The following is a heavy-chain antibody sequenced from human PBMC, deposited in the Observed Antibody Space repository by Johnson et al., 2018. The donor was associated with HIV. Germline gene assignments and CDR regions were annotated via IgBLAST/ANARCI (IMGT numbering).Heavy chain of an antibody. V-gene: IGHV3-30*18. J-gene: IGHJ3*02. D-gene: IGHD4-17*01. CDR1: GFPFSNYG. CDR3: AKGGPYYGDYRSDAFDI. CDR2: ISYDGDNK. Sequence: QVQLVESGGGVVQPGRSLRLSCAASGFPFSNYGIHWVRQAPGKGLEWVAIISYDGDNKFYADSVKGRFTISRDNSRNTLYLQMNSLRAEDTAVDYCAKGGPYYGDYRSDAFDIWGQGTMVTVSS.